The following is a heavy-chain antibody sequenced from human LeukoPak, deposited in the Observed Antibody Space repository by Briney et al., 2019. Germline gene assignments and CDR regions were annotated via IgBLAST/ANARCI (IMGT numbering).Heavy chain of an antibody. Sequence: SETLSLTCTVSGGSISSYSWSWIRQPPGKGLEWIGYISYSGSTTYNPSLKSRVTISVDTSKNQFSLKLSSVTAADTAVYYCARVNSGSFQRGWFDPWGQGTLVTVSS. V-gene: IGHV4-59*08. D-gene: IGHD1-26*01. CDR1: GGSISSYS. CDR2: ISYSGST. J-gene: IGHJ5*02. CDR3: ARVNSGSFQRGWFDP.